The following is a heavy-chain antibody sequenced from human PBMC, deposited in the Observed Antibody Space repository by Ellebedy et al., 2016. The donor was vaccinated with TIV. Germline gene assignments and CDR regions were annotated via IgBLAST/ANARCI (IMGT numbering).Heavy chain of an antibody. V-gene: IGHV3-23*01. CDR2: LTFDGKNT. Sequence: PGGSLRPSCAASGFTITTHGMTWVRQAPGKGLEWVSSLTFDGKNTFYANSVKGRFTISRDSSKNTLYLQLNSLTPEDTARYYCARGSFAPDYWGRGTLVTVSS. D-gene: IGHD2-15*01. CDR3: ARGSFAPDY. CDR1: GFTITTHG. J-gene: IGHJ4*02.